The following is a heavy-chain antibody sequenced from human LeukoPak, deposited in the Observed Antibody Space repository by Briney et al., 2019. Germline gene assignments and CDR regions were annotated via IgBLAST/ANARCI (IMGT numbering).Heavy chain of an antibody. V-gene: IGHV3-74*01. Sequence: GGSLRLSCVGSGFTFRNYWMYWVRPGPGKGLVWISRISRDGSRTNYADSVKGRFTISRDNAKNTLYLQMNSLRAEDTAVYYCVTYNWEYETDYWGQGTLVTVSS. CDR3: VTYNWEYETDY. CDR1: GFTFRNYW. CDR2: ISRDGSRT. D-gene: IGHD1-20*01. J-gene: IGHJ4*02.